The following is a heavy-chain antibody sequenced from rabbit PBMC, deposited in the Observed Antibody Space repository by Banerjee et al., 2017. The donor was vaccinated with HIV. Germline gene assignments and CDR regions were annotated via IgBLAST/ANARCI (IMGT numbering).Heavy chain of an antibody. J-gene: IGHJ4*01. D-gene: IGHD4-1*01. CDR3: ARDLAGVIGWNFNL. CDR2: IYTGSGSA. Sequence: QEQLEESGGDLVKPEGSLTLTCTASGFSFSNKYVMCWVRQAPGKGLEWIACIYTGSGSALYVSWAKGRFTISKTSTTVTLQMTSLTAADTATYLCARDLAGVIGWNFNLWGQGTLVTVS. CDR1: GFSFSNKYV. V-gene: IGHV1S45*01.